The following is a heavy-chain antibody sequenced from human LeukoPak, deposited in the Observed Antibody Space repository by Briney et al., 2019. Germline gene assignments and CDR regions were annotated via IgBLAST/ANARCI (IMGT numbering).Heavy chain of an antibody. V-gene: IGHV4-59*08. D-gene: IGHD6-19*01. CDR2: IYYSGST. Sequence: SETLSLTCTVSGGSISSYYWSWIRQPPGKGLEWIGYIYYSGSTNYNPSLKSRVTTSVDTSKNQFSLKLSSVTAADTAVYYCARNIAVAGRGDYMDVWGKGTTVTISS. J-gene: IGHJ6*03. CDR1: GGSISSYY. CDR3: ARNIAVAGRGDYMDV.